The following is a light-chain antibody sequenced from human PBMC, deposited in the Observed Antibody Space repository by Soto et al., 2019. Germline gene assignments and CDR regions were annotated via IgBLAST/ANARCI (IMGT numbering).Light chain of an antibody. V-gene: IGLV1-44*01. Sequence: QSVLTQPPSASGTPGQRVTISCSGSSSNIGSNTVNWYQQLPGAAPKLLIYSNDRRPSGVPDRFSGSKSGTSASLAISGLQSEDEAGYYCAAWDDSLMGVFGGGTKLTVL. CDR3: AAWDDSLMGV. J-gene: IGLJ3*02. CDR1: SSNIGSNT. CDR2: SND.